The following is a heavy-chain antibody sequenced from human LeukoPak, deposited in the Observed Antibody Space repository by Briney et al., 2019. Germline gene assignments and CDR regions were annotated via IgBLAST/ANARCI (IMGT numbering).Heavy chain of an antibody. D-gene: IGHD4/OR15-4a*01. CDR3: ARDGGAPDY. CDR2: IYYSGST. V-gene: IGHV4-39*07. Sequence: SETLSLTCTVSGGSISSSSYYWGWIRQPPGKGLEWIGSIYYSGSTYYNPSLKSRVTISVDTSKNQFSLKLSSVTAADTAVYYCARDGGAPDYWGQGTLVTVSS. CDR1: GGSISSSSYY. J-gene: IGHJ4*02.